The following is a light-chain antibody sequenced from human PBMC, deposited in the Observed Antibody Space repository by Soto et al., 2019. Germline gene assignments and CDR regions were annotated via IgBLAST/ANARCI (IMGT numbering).Light chain of an antibody. Sequence: DIQMTQSPSSLSASVGDRVTITCRSSQSISIYLNWYQQKPRKAPKLLLYAASTLQTGVPSRFSGSGSGTDFTITISSLQPEDFATYYCQQSYSTPHTFGQGTKLEI. CDR3: QQSYSTPHT. CDR2: AAS. CDR1: QSISIY. V-gene: IGKV1-39*01. J-gene: IGKJ2*01.